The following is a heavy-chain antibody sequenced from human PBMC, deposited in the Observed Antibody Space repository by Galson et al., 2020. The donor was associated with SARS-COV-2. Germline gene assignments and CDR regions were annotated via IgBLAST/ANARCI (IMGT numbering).Heavy chain of an antibody. J-gene: IGHJ6*02. Sequence: GGSLRLSCAASGFSVNNNYMAWVRQAPGKGLEWVSVLYSDRTAFYADSVKGRFTTSRDTLKNTLYLQMNSLRADDTAVYYCATTGDYHGTGIYRDYYGMDVWGQGTTVTVSS. D-gene: IGHD3-16*02. V-gene: IGHV3-53*01. CDR1: GFSVNNNY. CDR3: ATTGDYHGTGIYRDYYGMDV. CDR2: LYSDRTA.